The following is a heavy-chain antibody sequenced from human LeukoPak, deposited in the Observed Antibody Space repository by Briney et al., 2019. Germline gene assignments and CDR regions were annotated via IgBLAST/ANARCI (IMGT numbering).Heavy chain of an antibody. CDR2: IYSGGST. D-gene: IGHD6-13*01. CDR1: GFTVSSNY. J-gene: IGHJ4*02. V-gene: IGHV3-66*01. Sequence: GGSLRLSCAASGFTVSSNYMSWVRQAPGKGLEWVSVIYSGGSTYYADSVKGRFTISRDNSKNTLYLQMNSLRAEDTAVYYCVKGRISEDGLDFWGQGTLVTVSS. CDR3: VKGRISEDGLDF.